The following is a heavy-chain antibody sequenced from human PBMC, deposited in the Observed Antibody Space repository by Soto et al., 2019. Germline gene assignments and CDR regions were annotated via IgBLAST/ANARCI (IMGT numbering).Heavy chain of an antibody. CDR3: AKGNWFHAFDI. Sequence: GGSLRLSCAASGFTFRSYGMHWVRQAPGTGLEWVAVISYDGNNKYYADSVKGRFTISRDNSKNTLYLQMNSLRAEDTAVYYCAKGNWFHAFDIWGQGTMVTVSS. CDR1: GFTFRSYG. V-gene: IGHV3-30*18. D-gene: IGHD3-9*01. J-gene: IGHJ3*02. CDR2: ISYDGNNK.